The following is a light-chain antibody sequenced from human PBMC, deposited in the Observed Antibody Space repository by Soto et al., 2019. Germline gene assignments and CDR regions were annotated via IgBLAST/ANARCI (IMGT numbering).Light chain of an antibody. Sequence: EIVMTQSPATLSVSPGERATLSCRASQSVSSNLAWYQQKPGQAPRLLIYGASTRATGIPARVSGSGSGTEFTLTISSLQFEDFAVYYCQQYSNWPRTFGQGTKVDIK. V-gene: IGKV3-15*01. CDR2: GAS. J-gene: IGKJ1*01. CDR1: QSVSSN. CDR3: QQYSNWPRT.